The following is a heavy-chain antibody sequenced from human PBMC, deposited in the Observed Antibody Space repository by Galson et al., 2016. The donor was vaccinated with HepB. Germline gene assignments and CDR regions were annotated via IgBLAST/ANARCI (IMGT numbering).Heavy chain of an antibody. Sequence: SVKVSCKASGYSFTRHYIVWVRQAPGEGLEWMGRIHPSGGATGYAQKFQDRVTITRDTSTSTVYMELSSLTYEDTAVYYCARDDSVLLHCAGANCLDAFAIWGQGTMVTVSS. CDR2: IHPSGGAT. D-gene: IGHD4/OR15-4a*01. V-gene: IGHV1-46*01. CDR1: GYSFTRHY. CDR3: ARDDSVLLHCAGANCLDAFAI. J-gene: IGHJ3*02.